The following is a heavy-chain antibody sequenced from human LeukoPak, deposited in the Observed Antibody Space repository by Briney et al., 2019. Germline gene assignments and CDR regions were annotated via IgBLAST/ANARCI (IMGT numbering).Heavy chain of an antibody. Sequence: SETLSLTCTVSGGSIRSYFWGWVRQPAGKGLEWIGRIYTTGATFYNPSLKTRLTMSIDTSKNQFSLRLTSVVAADTAVYYCARQGYTASYYFLDYWSQGTLVTVSS. J-gene: IGHJ4*02. V-gene: IGHV4-4*07. D-gene: IGHD1-26*01. CDR1: GGSIRSYF. CDR3: ARQGYTASYYFLDY. CDR2: IYTTGAT.